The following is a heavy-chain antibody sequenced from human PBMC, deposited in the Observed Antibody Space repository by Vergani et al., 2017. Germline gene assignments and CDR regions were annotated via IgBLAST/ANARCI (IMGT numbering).Heavy chain of an antibody. D-gene: IGHD6-13*01. J-gene: IGHJ4*02. V-gene: IGHV1-18*01. CDR1: GGTFSSYT. CDR3: ARDRYSSSWRQFDY. CDR2: ISAYNGNT. Sequence: QVQLVQSGAEVKKPGSSVKVSCKASGGTFSSYTISWVRQAPGQGLEWMGWISAYNGNTNYAQKLQGRVTMTTDTSTSTAYMELRSLRSEDTAVYYCARDRYSSSWRQFDYWGQGTLVTVSS.